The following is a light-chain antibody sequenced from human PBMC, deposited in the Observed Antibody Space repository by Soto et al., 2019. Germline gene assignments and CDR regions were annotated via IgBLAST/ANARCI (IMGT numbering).Light chain of an antibody. CDR2: DAT. Sequence: DIKMTQSPSTLSASVGDRVTITCRASQTISTSLAWYQQQPGKAPSLLIYDATSLQSGVPSRFSGSGSGTEFVLTLTHLQPDDSATYYRQQYDDYPFIFGPGTKLEIK. V-gene: IGKV1-5*01. CDR3: QQYDDYPFI. CDR1: QTISTS. J-gene: IGKJ2*01.